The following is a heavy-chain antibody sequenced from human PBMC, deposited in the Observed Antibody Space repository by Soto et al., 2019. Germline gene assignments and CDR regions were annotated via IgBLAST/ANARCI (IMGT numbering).Heavy chain of an antibody. D-gene: IGHD3-3*01. V-gene: IGHV1-69*13. J-gene: IGHJ6*02. Sequence: ASVKVSCKASGGTFSSYAISWVRQAPGQGLEWMGGIIPIFGTANYAQKFQGRVTITADESTSTAYMELSSLRSEDTAVYYCAGDFWSGYRGYYYYGMDVWCQGTTVTVSS. CDR3: AGDFWSGYRGYYYYGMDV. CDR2: IIPIFGTA. CDR1: GGTFSSYA.